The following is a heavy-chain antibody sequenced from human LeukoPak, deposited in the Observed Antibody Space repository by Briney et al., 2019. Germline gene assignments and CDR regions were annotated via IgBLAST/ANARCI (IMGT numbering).Heavy chain of an antibody. D-gene: IGHD2-15*01. V-gene: IGHV4-39*07. CDR2: INHSGST. J-gene: IGHJ5*02. CDR1: GDSISSNSYY. Sequence: SETLSLTCSVSGDSISSNSYYWGWIRQPPGKGLEWIGEINHSGSTNYSPSLKSRVTISVDTSKNQFSLKPSSVTAADTAIYYCARGASFRSGGFNFDPWGQGTLVTVSS. CDR3: ARGASFRSGGFNFDP.